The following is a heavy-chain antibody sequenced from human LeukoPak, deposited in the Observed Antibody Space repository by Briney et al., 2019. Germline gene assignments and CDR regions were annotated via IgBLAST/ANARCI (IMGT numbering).Heavy chain of an antibody. CDR2: ITDSGINT. Sequence: PGGSLRLSCAAAGLTLSNFPMSWVRQAPGKGLEWVSVITDSGINTYYADSVKGRFTISRDNSRNTLYLQMDSLRADDTAVYYCARGAPNFRSGGDFWGQGTLVTVSS. D-gene: IGHD2-15*01. CDR1: GLTLSNFP. V-gene: IGHV3-23*01. CDR3: ARGAPNFRSGGDF. J-gene: IGHJ4*02.